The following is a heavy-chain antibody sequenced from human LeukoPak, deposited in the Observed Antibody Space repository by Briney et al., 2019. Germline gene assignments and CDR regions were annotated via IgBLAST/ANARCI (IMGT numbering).Heavy chain of an antibody. CDR3: ARAEYQLPYYFDY. D-gene: IGHD2-2*01. J-gene: IGHJ4*02. V-gene: IGHV3-33*01. CDR1: GFTFSSYG. Sequence: GGSLRLSCTAPGFTFSSYGVHWVRQAPGKGLVWVAVIWNDGSNKYYADSVKGRFTISRDNSKNTLYLQMNSLRAEDTAVYYCARAEYQLPYYFDYWGQGTLVTVSS. CDR2: IWNDGSNK.